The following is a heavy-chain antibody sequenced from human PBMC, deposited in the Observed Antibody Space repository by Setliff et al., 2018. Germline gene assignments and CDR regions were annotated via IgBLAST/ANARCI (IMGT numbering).Heavy chain of an antibody. CDR1: GFTFSTSA. CDR3: ATSGSYHGPLI. Sequence: SLRLSCGASGFTFSTSAMHWVRQAPGKGLVWVSRIYSDGNTTNYADSVKGRFTISRDNAKNTLYLQMSSLGAEDTAVYYCATSGSYHGPLIWGQGALVTVSS. CDR2: IYSDGNTT. J-gene: IGHJ4*02. V-gene: IGHV3-74*01. D-gene: IGHD1-26*01.